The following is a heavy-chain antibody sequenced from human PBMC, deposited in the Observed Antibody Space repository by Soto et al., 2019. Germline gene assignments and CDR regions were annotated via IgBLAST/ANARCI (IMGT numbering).Heavy chain of an antibody. J-gene: IGHJ4*02. V-gene: IGHV4-31*03. CDR3: ARATISGYDYLSFAY. CDR1: GGSISSGGYY. D-gene: IGHD5-12*01. Sequence: QVQLQESGPVLVKPSQTLSLTCTVSGGSISSGGYYWIWIRQHPRKVLEWIGYIYYSGSTYYNPSLKSRVTISVDTSKNQFSLKLSSVTAADTAVYYCARATISGYDYLSFAYWGQGTLVTVSS. CDR2: IYYSGST.